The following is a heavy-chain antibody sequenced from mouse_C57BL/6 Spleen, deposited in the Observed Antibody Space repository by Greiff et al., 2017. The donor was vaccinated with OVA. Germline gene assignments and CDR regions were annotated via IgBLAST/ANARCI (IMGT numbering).Heavy chain of an antibody. CDR2: IHPTSGSN. CDR3: ARHWDYYAMDY. D-gene: IGHD4-1*01. J-gene: IGHJ4*01. Sequence: VQLQQPGAELVKPGASVKLSCKASGYTFTSYWMHWVKQRPGQGLEWIGMIHPTSGSNNYNEKFKSKATLTVDKYSSTAYMQLSSLTSEVSAVYFCARHWDYYAMDYWGQGTSVTVSS. CDR1: GYTFTSYW. V-gene: IGHV1-64*01.